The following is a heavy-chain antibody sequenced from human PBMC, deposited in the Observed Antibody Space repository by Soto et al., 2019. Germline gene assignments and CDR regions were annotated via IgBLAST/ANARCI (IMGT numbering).Heavy chain of an antibody. CDR2: ISKSSNYI. J-gene: IGHJ5*02. CDR3: AKSYRAQTDWFDA. D-gene: IGHD1-26*01. CDR1: GFTFSSYS. Sequence: EVQLVESGGGLVTPVGSLRLSCAASGFTFSSYSLNWVRQAPGKGLEWVSSISKSSNYIYYADSVKGRFTVSRDNAENSLYLQMNSLRAEDTAVYYCAKSYRAQTDWFDAWGQGTLVTVSS. V-gene: IGHV3-21*01.